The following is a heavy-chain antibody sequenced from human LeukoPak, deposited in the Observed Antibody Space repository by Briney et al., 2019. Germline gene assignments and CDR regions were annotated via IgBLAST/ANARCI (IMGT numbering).Heavy chain of an antibody. Sequence: PSETLSLTCTVSGGSISSSSYYWGWIRQPPGKGLEWIGSLYYSGSTSYNPSLKSRVTISVDTSKNQFSLKLSSVTAADTAVYYCARRVTTAVWFDPWGQGTLVTVSS. J-gene: IGHJ5*02. CDR2: LYYSGST. V-gene: IGHV4-39*07. CDR1: GGSISSSSYY. D-gene: IGHD1/OR15-1a*01. CDR3: ARRVTTAVWFDP.